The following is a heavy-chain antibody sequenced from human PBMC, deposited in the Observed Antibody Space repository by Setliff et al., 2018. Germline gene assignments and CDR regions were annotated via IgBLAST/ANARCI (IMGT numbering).Heavy chain of an antibody. CDR3: ARGQLVGGRYYYYGMDV. J-gene: IGHJ6*02. D-gene: IGHD6-6*01. V-gene: IGHV1-69*06. CDR1: GGTFSSYG. Sequence: SVKVSCKASGGTFSSYGISWVRQAPGQGLGWMGGIIPIFGTANYAQKFQGRVTITADKSTSTAYMELSSLRSDDTAVYYCARGQLVGGRYYYYGMDVWGQGTTVTV. CDR2: IIPIFGTA.